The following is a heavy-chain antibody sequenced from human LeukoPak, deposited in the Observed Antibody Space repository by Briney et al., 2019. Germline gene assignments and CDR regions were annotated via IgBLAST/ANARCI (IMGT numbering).Heavy chain of an antibody. CDR1: GGSISSGGYY. J-gene: IGHJ4*02. V-gene: IGHV4-31*03. D-gene: IGHD3-22*01. CDR3: ARADYYDSSGYSY. Sequence: PSETLPLTCTVSGGSISSGGYYWSWIRQHPGKGLEWIGYIYYSGSTYYNPSLKSRVTISVDTSKNQFSLKLSSVTAADTAVYYCARADYYDSSGYSYWGQGTLVTVSS. CDR2: IYYSGST.